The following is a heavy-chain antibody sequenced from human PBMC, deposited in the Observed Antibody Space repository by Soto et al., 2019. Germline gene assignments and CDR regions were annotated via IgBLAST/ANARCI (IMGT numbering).Heavy chain of an antibody. J-gene: IGHJ4*02. CDR1: GFTFSSYG. CDR2: IWYDGSNK. CDR3: ARDHEGATDFDY. V-gene: IGHV3-33*01. D-gene: IGHD1-26*01. Sequence: GGSLRLSCAASGFTFSSYGMHWVRQAPGKGLEWVAVIWYDGSNKYYADSVKGRFTISRDNSKNTLYLQMNSLRAEDTAVYYCARDHEGATDFDYWGQGTLVTVS.